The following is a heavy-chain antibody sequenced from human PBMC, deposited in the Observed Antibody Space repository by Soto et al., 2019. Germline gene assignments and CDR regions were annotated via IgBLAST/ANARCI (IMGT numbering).Heavy chain of an antibody. D-gene: IGHD1-26*01. Sequence: GSLRLSCAASGFTFSSYAMSWVRQAPGKGLEWVSAFVGTAGSTYYADSVKGRFTISRDNSKNTLYLQLNSLRAEDTALYYCVGNTPHSRGWYSYFDYWGQGPLVTVSS. CDR3: VGNTPHSRGWYSYFDY. CDR1: GFTFSSYA. V-gene: IGHV3-23*01. CDR2: FVGTAGST. J-gene: IGHJ4*02.